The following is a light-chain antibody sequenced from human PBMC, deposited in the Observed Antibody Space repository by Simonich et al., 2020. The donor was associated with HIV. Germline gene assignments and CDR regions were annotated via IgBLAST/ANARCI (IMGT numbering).Light chain of an antibody. Sequence: EIVLTQSPATLSLSPGERATLSCRASQSVSSYLAWYQQKPGQAPRLLIYGASSRATGIPDRFSGSGSGTDFTLTISSMRSEDFAVYYCQQYNNWLLLTFGGGTKVEIK. CDR1: QSVSSY. J-gene: IGKJ4*01. CDR2: GAS. V-gene: IGKV3D-15*01. CDR3: QQYNNWLLLT.